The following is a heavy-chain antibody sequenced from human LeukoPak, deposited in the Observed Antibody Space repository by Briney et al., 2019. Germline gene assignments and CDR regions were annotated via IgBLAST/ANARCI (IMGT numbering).Heavy chain of an antibody. J-gene: IGHJ4*02. Sequence: PGGSLRLSCTASGFTFSTYSMNWVRQAPGKGLEWVSYISSSSSNIYYADSVKGRFTVSRDNAKNSLYLQVNSLRAEDTALYYCAKDISRYFDSSGYYYAGLDYWGQGTLVTFSS. CDR2: ISSSSSNI. CDR1: GFTFSTYS. D-gene: IGHD3-22*01. V-gene: IGHV3-48*04. CDR3: AKDISRYFDSSGYYYAGLDY.